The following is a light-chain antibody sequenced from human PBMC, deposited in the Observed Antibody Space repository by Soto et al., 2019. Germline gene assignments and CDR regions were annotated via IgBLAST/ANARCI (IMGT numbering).Light chain of an antibody. CDR2: GAS. J-gene: IGKJ4*01. CDR1: QSVPST. V-gene: IGKV3-15*01. CDR3: QQFSSYPLT. Sequence: EIVMTQSPTTLSVSPGESVTLSCRASQSVPSTVAWYQQKPGQAPRVLIHGASTRATGIPDRFSGSGSGTEFTLTISRLEPEDFAVYYCQQFSSYPLTFGGGTKVDIK.